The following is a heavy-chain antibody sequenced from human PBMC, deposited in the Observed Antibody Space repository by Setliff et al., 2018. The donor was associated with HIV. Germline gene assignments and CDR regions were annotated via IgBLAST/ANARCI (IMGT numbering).Heavy chain of an antibody. D-gene: IGHD6-13*01. CDR2: IYYSGST. V-gene: IGHV4-39*01. J-gene: IGHJ4*02. CDR1: GGSISTTSYY. CDR3: ARLALYSSSWYGTRDYFDY. Sequence: SETLSLTCIVSGGSISTTSYYWGWIRQPPGKGLEWIGSIYYSGSTYYNPSLKSRVTISVDTSKNQFSLKLSSVTVADTAVYYCARLALYSSSWYGTRDYFDYWGQGTLVTVS.